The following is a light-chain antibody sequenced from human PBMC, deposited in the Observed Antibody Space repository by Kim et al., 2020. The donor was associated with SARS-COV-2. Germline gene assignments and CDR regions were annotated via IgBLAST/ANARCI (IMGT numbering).Light chain of an antibody. CDR1: QSVSSY. CDR3: LPGGKWPT. Sequence: DIVLTQSAAILSLSPGERATLSCRASQSVSSYLAWYQQKPGQAPRLLIYDTSNRATGVPGRFSGSGSGTDFTLTISSLEPEDFAVYYLLPGGKWPTFGQATRL. J-gene: IGKJ5*01. CDR2: DTS. V-gene: IGKV3-11*01.